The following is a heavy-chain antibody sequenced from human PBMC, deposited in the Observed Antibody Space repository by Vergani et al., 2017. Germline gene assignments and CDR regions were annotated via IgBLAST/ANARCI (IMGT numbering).Heavy chain of an antibody. CDR2: ISYDGSNK. Sequence: VQLLESGGGLVQPGGSLRLSCAASGFTFSSYAMSWVRQAPGKGLEWVAVISYDGSNKYYADSVKGRFTISRDNSKNTLYLQMTSLRAEDTAVYYCARVAPSRGYYGSGSDYMDVWGKGTTVTVSS. CDR3: ARVAPSRGYYGSGSDYMDV. D-gene: IGHD3-10*01. V-gene: IGHV3-30-3*01. CDR1: GFTFSSYA. J-gene: IGHJ6*03.